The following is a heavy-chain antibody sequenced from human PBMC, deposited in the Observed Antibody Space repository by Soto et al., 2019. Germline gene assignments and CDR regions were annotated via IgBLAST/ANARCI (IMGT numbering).Heavy chain of an antibody. Sequence: GGSLRLSCAASGVTFSSYGRNWVRQAPGKGLEWVSSIRNSSSNIYYTDSVKGRFTISRDNPKNTLYLQMNRLRVEDTAVYYCAREIERLLGYWGQGTLLTVSS. J-gene: IGHJ4*02. CDR3: AREIERLLGY. V-gene: IGHV3-21*01. D-gene: IGHD3-3*01. CDR1: GVTFSSYG. CDR2: IRNSSSNI.